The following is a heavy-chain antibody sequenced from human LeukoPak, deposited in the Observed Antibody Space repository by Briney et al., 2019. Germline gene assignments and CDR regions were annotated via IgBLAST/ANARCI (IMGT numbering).Heavy chain of an antibody. CDR3: ASRNWACTNGVWYGGAFDY. D-gene: IGHD2-8*01. CDR1: GFTFSSFA. CDR2: TSFDGSDK. V-gene: IGHV3-30*04. Sequence: QAGGSLRLSCAASGFTFSSFAMHWVRQAPGKGLEWVAVTSFDGSDKYYADSVKGRFTISRDNSKNTLYLQMNSLRAEDTAVYYCASRNWACTNGVWYGGAFDYWGQGTLLTVSS. J-gene: IGHJ4*02.